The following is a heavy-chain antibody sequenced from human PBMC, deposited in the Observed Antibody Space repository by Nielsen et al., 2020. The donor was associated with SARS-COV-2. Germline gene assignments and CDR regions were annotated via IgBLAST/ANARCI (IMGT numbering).Heavy chain of an antibody. CDR3: AKDGDYYDSSGYYFDY. J-gene: IGHJ4*02. CDR1: GFTFSSYG. V-gene: IGHV3-30*18. Sequence: GESLKISCAASGFTFSSYGMHWVRQAPGKGLEWVAVISYDGSNKYYADSVKSRFTISRDNSKNTLYLQMNSLRAEDTAVYYCAKDGDYYDSSGYYFDYWGQGTLVTVSS. D-gene: IGHD3-22*01. CDR2: ISYDGSNK.